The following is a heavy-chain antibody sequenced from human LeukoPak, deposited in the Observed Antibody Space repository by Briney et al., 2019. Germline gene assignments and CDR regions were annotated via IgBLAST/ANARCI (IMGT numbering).Heavy chain of an antibody. CDR2: INPSGGST. CDR3: ARVGGYDFWSGTYYYYYYMDV. CDR1: GYTFTSYY. J-gene: IGHJ6*03. D-gene: IGHD3-3*01. Sequence: ASVKVSCKASGYTFTSYYMHWVRQAPGQGLEGMGIINPSGGSTSYAQKFQGRVTMTRDTSTSTVYMELSSLRSEDTAVYYCARVGGYDFWSGTYYYYYYMDVWGKGTTVTVSS. V-gene: IGHV1-46*01.